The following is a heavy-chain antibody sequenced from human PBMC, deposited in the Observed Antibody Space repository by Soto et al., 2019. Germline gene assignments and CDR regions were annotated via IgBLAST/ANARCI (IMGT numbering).Heavy chain of an antibody. D-gene: IGHD1-26*01. J-gene: IGHJ4*02. V-gene: IGHV1-45*02. Sequence: QLQLVQSGAEVKKTGSTVTVSCKALGNTFTYRYLHWVRQAPGQALEWMGWITPFNGDVPSAHKFQERITITRDMSINTAYMRMSSLSSEDTAMYYCASGGAGSGPFTWELPDHWGQGTLVTVSS. CDR1: GNTFTYRY. CDR2: ITPFNGDV. CDR3: ASGGAGSGPFTWELPDH.